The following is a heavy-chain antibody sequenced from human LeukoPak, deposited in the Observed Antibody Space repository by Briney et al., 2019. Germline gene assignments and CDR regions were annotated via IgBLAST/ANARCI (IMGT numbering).Heavy chain of an antibody. J-gene: IGHJ4*02. CDR2: ISWNSGSI. Sequence: TGGSLRLSCAASGFTFDDYAMHWARQAPGKGLEWVSGISWNSGSIGYADSVKGRFTISRDNAKNSLYLQMNSLRAEDTALYYCAKGPPYGSGSYYFDYWGQGTLVTVSS. V-gene: IGHV3-9*01. CDR1: GFTFDDYA. CDR3: AKGPPYGSGSYYFDY. D-gene: IGHD3-10*01.